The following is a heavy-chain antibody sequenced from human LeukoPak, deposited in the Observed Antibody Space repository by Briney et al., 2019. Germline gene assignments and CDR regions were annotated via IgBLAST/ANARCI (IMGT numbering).Heavy chain of an antibody. J-gene: IGHJ4*02. D-gene: IGHD6-13*01. V-gene: IGHV3-20*04. CDR2: INWNGGST. CDR3: ARLGIAAAVYDY. CDR1: GFTYDDYG. Sequence: GGSLRLSCAASGFTYDDYGMSWVRQAPGKGLEWVSGINWNGGSTGYADSVKGRFTISRDNAKNSLYLQMNSLRAEDTAVYYCARLGIAAAVYDYWGQGTLVTVSS.